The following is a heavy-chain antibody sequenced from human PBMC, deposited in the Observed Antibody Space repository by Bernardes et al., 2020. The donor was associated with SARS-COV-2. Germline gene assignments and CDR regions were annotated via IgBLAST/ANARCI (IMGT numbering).Heavy chain of an antibody. Sequence: GGSLRLSCAASGFTFSTYSMSWVRQAPGKGLEWVSYIGGSSTNIYYADSVKGRFTISRDNAKNSVYLQMNSLRAEDTAVYYCARVRNWFDPWGQGTLVTVSS. CDR1: GFTFSTYS. CDR3: ARVRNWFDP. V-gene: IGHV3-48*04. CDR2: IGGSSTNI. J-gene: IGHJ5*02.